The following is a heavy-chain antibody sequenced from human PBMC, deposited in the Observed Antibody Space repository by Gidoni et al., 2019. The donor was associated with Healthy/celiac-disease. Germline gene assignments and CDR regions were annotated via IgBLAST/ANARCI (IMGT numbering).Heavy chain of an antibody. CDR1: ACTFSSYA. J-gene: IGHJ5*02. Sequence: QVQLVQSWAEVQKPGSSVQVSCTASACTFSSYAISWVRQAPGPGLEWMGWISPIFGTANYAQNFQGRVTITADESTSTAYIELSSLRSEDTAVYYCARDSGGYCSSTSCYGWFDPWGQGTLVTVSS. CDR2: ISPIFGTA. D-gene: IGHD2-2*01. CDR3: ARDSGGYCSSTSCYGWFDP. V-gene: IGHV1-69*01.